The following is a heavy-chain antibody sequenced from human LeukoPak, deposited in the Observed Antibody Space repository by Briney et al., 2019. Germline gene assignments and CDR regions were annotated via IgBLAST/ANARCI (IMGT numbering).Heavy chain of an antibody. D-gene: IGHD6-13*01. CDR2: ISYDGSNK. CDR3: ARGGYSSSRGPFDP. J-gene: IGHJ5*02. CDR1: GFPFSSYA. V-gene: IGHV3-30-3*01. Sequence: PGRSLRLSCAASGFPFSSYAMHWVRQAPGKGLEGVAVISYDGSNKYYADSVKGRFTISRDNSKNTLYLQMNSLRAEDTAVYYCARGGYSSSRGPFDPWGQGTLVTVSS.